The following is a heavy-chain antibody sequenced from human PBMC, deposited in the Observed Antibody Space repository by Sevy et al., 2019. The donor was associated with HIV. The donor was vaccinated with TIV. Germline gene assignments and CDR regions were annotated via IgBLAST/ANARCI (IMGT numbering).Heavy chain of an antibody. CDR3: ARDRSGSYHVSGDWFDP. V-gene: IGHV3-74*01. D-gene: IGHD1-26*01. Sequence: GESLRLSCAASGFTFSSYWMHWVRQVPGKGLVWVSRIKSDGSSTSYADSGKGRFTISRDNAKNTLYLQMNSLRAEDPAVYSCARDRSGSYHVSGDWFDPWGQGPLVTVSS. CDR2: IKSDGSST. CDR1: GFTFSSYW. J-gene: IGHJ5*02.